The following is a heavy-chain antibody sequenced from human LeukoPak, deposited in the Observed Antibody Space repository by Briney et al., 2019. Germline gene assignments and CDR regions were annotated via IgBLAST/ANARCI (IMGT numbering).Heavy chain of an antibody. D-gene: IGHD3-3*01. V-gene: IGHV1-69*05. CDR1: GGTFSSYA. Sequence: ASVKVSCKASGGTFSSYAISWVRQAPGQGLEWMGGIIPIFGTANYAQKFQGRVTITTDESTSTAYMELSSLGSEDTAVYYCARGRTYYDFWSYHRSDAFDIWGQGTMVTVSS. J-gene: IGHJ3*02. CDR3: ARGRTYYDFWSYHRSDAFDI. CDR2: IIPIFGTA.